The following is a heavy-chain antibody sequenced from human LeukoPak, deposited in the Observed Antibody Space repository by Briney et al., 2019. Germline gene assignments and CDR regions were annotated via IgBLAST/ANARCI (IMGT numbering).Heavy chain of an antibody. J-gene: IGHJ4*02. V-gene: IGHV4-59*01. Sequence: SETLSLTCTVSGGSISNYYWSWIRQPPGKGLEWIGYIYYSGSTNYNPSLKSRVTISVDTSKNQFSLKLSSVTAADTAVYYCARHDGYCSSTSCYTLYYFDYWGQGTLVTVSS. D-gene: IGHD2-2*02. CDR1: GGSISNYY. CDR3: ARHDGYCSSTSCYTLYYFDY. CDR2: IYYSGST.